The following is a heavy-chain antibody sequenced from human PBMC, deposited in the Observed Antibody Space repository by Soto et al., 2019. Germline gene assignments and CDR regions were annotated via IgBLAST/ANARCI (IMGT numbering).Heavy chain of an antibody. Sequence: ASVKVSCKASGYTFTSYGISWVRQAPGQGLEWMARISAYNGNTNYAQKLQGRVTMTTDTSTSTAYMELRSLRSDDTAVYYCARDNDFWSGYYTVSSSWLFDPWGEGAMVTV. V-gene: IGHV1-18*04. J-gene: IGHJ5*02. CDR3: ARDNDFWSGYYTVSSSWLFDP. D-gene: IGHD3-3*01. CDR2: ISAYNGNT. CDR1: GYTFTSYG.